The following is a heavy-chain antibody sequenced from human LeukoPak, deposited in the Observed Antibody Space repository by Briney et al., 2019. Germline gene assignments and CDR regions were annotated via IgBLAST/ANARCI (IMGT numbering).Heavy chain of an antibody. D-gene: IGHD2-15*01. V-gene: IGHV1-2*02. J-gene: IGHJ5*02. Sequence: ASVKVSCKASGYTFTDYYMHWVRQAPGQGLEWMGWINPNGGGTNYAQNFQGRVTMTRDTSISTAYMELSSLRSDDTAVYYCARDTCNGGRRFNWFDPWGQGTLVTVSS. CDR2: INPNGGGT. CDR3: ARDTCNGGRRFNWFDP. CDR1: GYTFTDYY.